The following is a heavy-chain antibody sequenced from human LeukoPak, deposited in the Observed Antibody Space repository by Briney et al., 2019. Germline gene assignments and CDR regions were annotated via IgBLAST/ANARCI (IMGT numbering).Heavy chain of an antibody. CDR3: ARGGGSSSWYIYDY. D-gene: IGHD6-13*01. J-gene: IGHJ4*02. V-gene: IGHV1-2*02. Sequence: GASVRVSCKASGYTFTGYYMHWVRQAPGQGLEWMGWINPNSGGTNYAQKFQGRVTMTRDTSISTAYMELSRLRSDDTAVYYCARGGGSSSWYIYDYWGQGTLVTVSS. CDR2: INPNSGGT. CDR1: GYTFTGYY.